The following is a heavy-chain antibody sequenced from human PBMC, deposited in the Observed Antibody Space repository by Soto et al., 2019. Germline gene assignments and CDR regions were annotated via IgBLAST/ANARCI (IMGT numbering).Heavy chain of an antibody. CDR2: MNPNSGNT. J-gene: IGHJ6*02. CDR1: GYTFTSYD. D-gene: IGHD1-1*01. CDR3: ARGRGSQLERRRGRSYYYYGMDV. V-gene: IGHV1-8*01. Sequence: QLQLVQSGAEVKKPGASVKVSCKASGYTFTSYDINWVRQATGQGLEGMGWMNPNSGNTGYAQKFQGRVTMTRNTSISTAYMELSSLRSEDTAVYYCARGRGSQLERRRGRSYYYYGMDVWGQGTTVTVSS.